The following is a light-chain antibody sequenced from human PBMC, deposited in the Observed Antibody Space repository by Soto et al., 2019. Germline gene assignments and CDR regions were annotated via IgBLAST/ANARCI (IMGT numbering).Light chain of an antibody. V-gene: IGKV3D-15*01. CDR2: DAS. CDR1: QSVSSN. Sequence: EIVMAQSPATLSVSPGERATLSCRASQSVSSNLAWYQQKRGQAPRLLIYDASTRATGIPARFSGSGSGTDFTLTISSLEPEDFAVYYCQQYYNWPLTFGGGTKVDIK. J-gene: IGKJ4*01. CDR3: QQYYNWPLT.